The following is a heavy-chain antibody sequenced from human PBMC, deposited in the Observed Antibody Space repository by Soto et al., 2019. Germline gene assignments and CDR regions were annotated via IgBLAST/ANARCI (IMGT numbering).Heavy chain of an antibody. CDR1: GGSFSGYY. V-gene: IGHV4-34*01. Sequence: QVQLQQWGAGLLKPSETLSLTCAVYGGSFSGYYWSWIRQPPGKGLEWIGEINHSGSTNYNPSLKSRVTISVDTSKSQFSLKLSSVTAADTAVYYCARVSSWTFDYWGQGTLVTVSS. D-gene: IGHD6-13*01. CDR3: ARVSSWTFDY. J-gene: IGHJ4*02. CDR2: INHSGST.